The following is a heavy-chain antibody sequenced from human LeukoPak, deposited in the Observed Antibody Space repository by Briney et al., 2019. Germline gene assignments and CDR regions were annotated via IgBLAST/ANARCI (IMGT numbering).Heavy chain of an antibody. CDR1: GGSISSGSYY. J-gene: IGHJ6*03. CDR3: ARVASGSYYNYYYYYMDV. CDR2: IYTSGST. D-gene: IGHD1-26*01. V-gene: IGHV4-61*02. Sequence: TSETLSLTCTVSGGSISSGSYYWGWIRQPAGKGLEWIGRIYTSGSTDYNPSLKSRVTISVDTSKNQFSLKLSSVTAADTAVYYCARVASGSYYNYYYYYMDVWGKGTTVTVSS.